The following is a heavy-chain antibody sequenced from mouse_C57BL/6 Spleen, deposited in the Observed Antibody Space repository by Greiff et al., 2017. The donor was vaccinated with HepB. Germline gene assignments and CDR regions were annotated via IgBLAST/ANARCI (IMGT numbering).Heavy chain of an antibody. V-gene: IGHV1-15*01. D-gene: IGHD1-1*01. CDR1: GYTFTDYE. CDR3: TRGVYYGSNLYFFGS. J-gene: IGHJ2*01. CDR2: IDPETGGT. Sequence: VQLQQSGAELVRPGASVTLSCKASGYTFTDYEMHWVKQTPVHGLEWIGAIDPETGGTAYNQKFKGKAIMTADKSSSTAYMELRSLTSEDSAVYYCTRGVYYGSNLYFFGSWGQGTTLTVSS.